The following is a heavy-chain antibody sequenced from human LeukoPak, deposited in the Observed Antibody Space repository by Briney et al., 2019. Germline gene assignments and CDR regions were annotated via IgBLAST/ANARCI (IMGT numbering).Heavy chain of an antibody. CDR1: RFTFSSHA. CDR2: ISYDGGNK. V-gene: IGHV3-30-3*01. J-gene: IGHJ6*02. Sequence: GGSLRLSCAASRFTFSSHAMHWVRQAPGKGLEWVAVISYDGGNKYYADSVKGRFTISRDNSKNTLYLQMNSLRAEDTAVYYCARPIVAVTVYYYYYGMDVWGQGTRVTVSS. CDR3: ARPIVAVTVYYYYYGMDV. D-gene: IGHD6-13*01.